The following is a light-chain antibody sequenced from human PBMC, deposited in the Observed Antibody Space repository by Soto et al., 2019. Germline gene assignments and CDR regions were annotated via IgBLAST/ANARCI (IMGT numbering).Light chain of an antibody. J-gene: IGKJ1*01. CDR2: DAA. Sequence: DIQMTQSPSTLSASVGDRVTITCRASQSISSWLAWYQQKPGKAPKLLIYDAASLESGVPSRFSGSGSGTEFTLTISSRQPDDFATYYCQQYNSYCTFGQGTKVEIK. CDR1: QSISSW. CDR3: QQYNSYCT. V-gene: IGKV1-5*01.